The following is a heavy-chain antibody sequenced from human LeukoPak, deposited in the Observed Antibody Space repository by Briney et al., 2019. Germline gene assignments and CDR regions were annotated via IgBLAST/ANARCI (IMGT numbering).Heavy chain of an antibody. D-gene: IGHD5-24*01. Sequence: QPGGSLRLSCAASGFPFSDYSMNWVRQAPGKGLEWISYIGIDSGNTNYADSVKGRFTISGDKAKNSLYLHMNSLRVEDTAVYYCARDYKYAFDNWGQGTLVTVSS. CDR3: ARDYKYAFDN. V-gene: IGHV3-48*01. CDR2: IGIDSGNT. CDR1: GFPFSDYS. J-gene: IGHJ4*02.